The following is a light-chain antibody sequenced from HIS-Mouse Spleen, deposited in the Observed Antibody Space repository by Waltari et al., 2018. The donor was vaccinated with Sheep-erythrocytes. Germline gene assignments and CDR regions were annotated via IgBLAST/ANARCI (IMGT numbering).Light chain of an antibody. Sequence: QSALTQPRSVSGSPGQSVTISCTGTSSDVGGYNYVSWYQPHPGKAPKLMIYDVSKRPAGVPDRFSGSKSCNTASLTISGLQAEDEADYYCCSYAGSYNHVFATGTKVTVL. J-gene: IGLJ1*01. V-gene: IGLV2-11*01. CDR3: CSYAGSYNHV. CDR1: SSDVGGYNY. CDR2: DVS.